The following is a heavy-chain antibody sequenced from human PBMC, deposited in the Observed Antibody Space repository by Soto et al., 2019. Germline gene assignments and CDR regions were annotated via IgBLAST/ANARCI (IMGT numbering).Heavy chain of an antibody. CDR3: ARTAAAGTYLDY. Sequence: SETLSLTCTVSGGSISSYYWSWIRQPPGKGLEWIGYIYYSGSTNYNPSLKSRVTISVDKSKNQFSLKLSSVTAADTAVYYCARTAAAGTYLDYWGQGTLVTVSS. J-gene: IGHJ4*02. CDR1: GGSISSYY. D-gene: IGHD6-13*01. V-gene: IGHV4-59*12. CDR2: IYYSGST.